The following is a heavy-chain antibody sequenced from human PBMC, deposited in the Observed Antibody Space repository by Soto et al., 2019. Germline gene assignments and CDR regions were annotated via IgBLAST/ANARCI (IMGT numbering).Heavy chain of an antibody. Sequence: EVQVLESGGGVVHPGGSLRLSCAASGFTFSRFAMSWVRQAPGKGLEYVASISGGADGSFYADSVKGRFTISRDNSKNILYLQMNGLRAEDTAVYFSAKMQGWTYGQYHVDYWGLGTRATVSP. CDR3: AKMQGWTYGQYHVDY. CDR1: GFTFSRFA. CDR2: ISGGADGS. J-gene: IGHJ4*02. V-gene: IGHV3-23*01. D-gene: IGHD2-2*01.